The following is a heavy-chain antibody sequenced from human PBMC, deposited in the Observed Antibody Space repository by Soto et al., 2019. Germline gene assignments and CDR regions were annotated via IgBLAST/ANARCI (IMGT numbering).Heavy chain of an antibody. D-gene: IGHD1-1*01. V-gene: IGHV3-30*03. J-gene: IGHJ4*02. CDR1: GFTFSNYG. CDR2: ISYDGSNK. CDR3: HGGYRH. Sequence: QVQLVESGGGVVQPGRSLRLSCAASGFTFSNYGMHWVRQAPGKGLEWVAVISYDGSNKYYGDSVKGRFTISRDNSKNTLYLQMNSLRAEDTAVYYSHGGYRHWGQGTLVTVSS.